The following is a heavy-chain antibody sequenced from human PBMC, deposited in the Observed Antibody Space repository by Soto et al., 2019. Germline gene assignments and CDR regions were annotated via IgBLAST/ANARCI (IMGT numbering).Heavy chain of an antibody. J-gene: IGHJ1*01. CDR1: GFTFSSYA. CDR2: TSGSGGST. V-gene: IGHV3-23*01. CDR3: AKDGALIAAAGVAEYFHH. Sequence: GGSLRLSCAASGFTFSSYAMNWVRQAPGKGLEWVSATSGSGGSTYYADSVKGRFTISRDNSKNTLYLQMNSLRAEDTAVYYCAKDGALIAAAGVAEYFHHWGHGTLVTVSS. D-gene: IGHD6-13*01.